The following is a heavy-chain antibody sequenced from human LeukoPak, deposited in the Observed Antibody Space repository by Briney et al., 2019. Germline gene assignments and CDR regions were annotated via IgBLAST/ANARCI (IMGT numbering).Heavy chain of an antibody. D-gene: IGHD3-10*01. J-gene: IGHJ4*02. V-gene: IGHV3-53*01. CDR3: AREQPPGVYFDY. Sequence: GGSLRLSCAASGFTVSNNYLSWVRQAPGKGVEWVSIIYTDGGTYYADSVKGRFTISRDNSKNTLYLQMNSLGADDTAVYYCAREQPPGVYFDYWGQGTLVTVSS. CDR2: IYTDGGT. CDR1: GFTVSNNY.